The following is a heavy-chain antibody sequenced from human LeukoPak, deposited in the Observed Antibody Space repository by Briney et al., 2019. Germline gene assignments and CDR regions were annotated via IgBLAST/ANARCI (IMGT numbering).Heavy chain of an antibody. J-gene: IGHJ4*02. CDR1: GFTFSNYW. CDR2: VKQDGSER. D-gene: IGHD5-18*01. V-gene: IGHV3-7*01. Sequence: GGSLRLSCAASGFTFSNYWMSWVRQAPGKGLEWVANVKQDGSERNYVASVMGRFTISRDNTKNSLFLQMNSLRAEDTAVYYCARDGGSPGNSYEFDYWGQGTLVTVSS. CDR3: ARDGGSPGNSYEFDY.